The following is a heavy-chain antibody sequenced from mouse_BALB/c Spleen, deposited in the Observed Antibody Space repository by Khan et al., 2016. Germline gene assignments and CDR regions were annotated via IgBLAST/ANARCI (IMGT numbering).Heavy chain of an antibody. V-gene: IGHV3-2*02. CDR1: GYSITSDYA. CDR2: ISYSGST. D-gene: IGHD2-1*01. CDR3: ARDYGNYFDY. J-gene: IGHJ2*01. Sequence: EVKLLESGPGLVKPSQSLSLTCTVTGYSITSDYAWYWIRQFPGNKLEWMGYISYSGSTSYNPSLKSRISITLDTSKNQVFLQLNSVTTEDTATYYCARDYGNYFDYWGQGTTLTVSS.